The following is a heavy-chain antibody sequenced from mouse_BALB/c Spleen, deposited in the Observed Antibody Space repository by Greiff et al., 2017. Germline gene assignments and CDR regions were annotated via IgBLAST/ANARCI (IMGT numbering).Heavy chain of an antibody. CDR3: ARGRGDSSGYVGYFDY. Sequence: VQLKESGGGLVQPGGSLRLSCATSGFTFTDYYMSWVRQPPGKALEWLGFIRNKANGYTTEYSASVKGRFTISRDNSQSILYLQMNTLRAEDSATYYCARGRGDSSGYVGYFDYWGQGTTLTVSS. D-gene: IGHD3-2*01. CDR1: GFTFTDYY. CDR2: IRNKANGYTT. J-gene: IGHJ2*01. V-gene: IGHV7-3*02.